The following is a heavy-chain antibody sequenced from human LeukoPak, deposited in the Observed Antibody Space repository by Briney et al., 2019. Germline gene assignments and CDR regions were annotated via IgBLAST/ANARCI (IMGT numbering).Heavy chain of an antibody. CDR2: ISGSGSST. J-gene: IGHJ3*02. D-gene: IGHD3-3*01. CDR3: AKIFGVVIINDALDI. CDR1: GFTFSSYA. Sequence: PGGSLRLSCAASGFTFSSYAMSWVRQAPGKGLDWVSAISGSGSSTYYADSVKGRFTISRDNSKNTLYLQMDSLRAEDTAVYYCAKIFGVVIINDALDIWGQGTMVTLCS. V-gene: IGHV3-23*01.